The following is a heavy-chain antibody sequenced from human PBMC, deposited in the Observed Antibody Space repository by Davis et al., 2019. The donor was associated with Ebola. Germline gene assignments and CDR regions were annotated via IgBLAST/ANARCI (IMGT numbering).Heavy chain of an antibody. CDR3: ARDAFSLSRYDTEDH. Sequence: GGSLRLSCAASGFNFGSYRMNWVRQTPGKGLEWVSSIPYNSEYPNYAGSVKGRFTISRDNARDSLYLQMDSLRVEDTAIYYCARDAFSLSRYDTEDHWGQGTLVTVSS. D-gene: IGHD3-9*01. V-gene: IGHV3-21*01. CDR2: IPYNSEYP. CDR1: GFNFGSYR. J-gene: IGHJ4*02.